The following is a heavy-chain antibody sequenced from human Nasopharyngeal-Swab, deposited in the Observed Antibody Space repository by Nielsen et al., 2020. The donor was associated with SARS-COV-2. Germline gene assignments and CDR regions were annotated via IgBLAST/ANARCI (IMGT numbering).Heavy chain of an antibody. J-gene: IGHJ6*02. CDR2: IDPSDSYT. CDR1: GYSFTSYW. CDR3: ARAGLPDTYYYYYGMDV. Sequence: GESLKISCKGSGYSFTSYWISWVRQMPGKGLEWMGRIDPSDSYTNYGPSFQGHVTISADKSIGTAYLQWSSLKASDTAMYYCARAGLPDTYYYYYGMDVWGQGTTVTVSS. D-gene: IGHD3/OR15-3a*01. V-gene: IGHV5-10-1*01.